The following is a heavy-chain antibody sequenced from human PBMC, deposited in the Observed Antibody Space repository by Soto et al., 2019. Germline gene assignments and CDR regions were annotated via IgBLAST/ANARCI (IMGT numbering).Heavy chain of an antibody. CDR1: GGSIGSGGYS. CDR3: ASFRGTAILDY. CDR2: LYHTGNT. Sequence: PSETLSLTCAVSGGSIGSGGYSWSWIRQPPGKGLEWIGYLYHTGNTYYNPSLESRVTISVDRSKNQFSLELTSVTAADTSVYYCASFRGTAILDYWGLGTLVHVYS. D-gene: IGHD2-21*02. V-gene: IGHV4-30-2*01. J-gene: IGHJ4*02.